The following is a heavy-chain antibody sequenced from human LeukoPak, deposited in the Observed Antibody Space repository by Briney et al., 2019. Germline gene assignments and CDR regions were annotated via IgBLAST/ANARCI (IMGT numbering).Heavy chain of an antibody. CDR3: ARAVVVPAAINYYYYMDV. CDR1: GFTFSDYS. D-gene: IGHD2-2*02. V-gene: IGHV3-7*01. Sequence: GGSLRLSCAASGFTFSDYSMNWVRQAPGKGLEWVANIKQDGSEKYYVDSVKGRFTISRDNAKNSLYLQMNSLRAEDTAVYYCARAVVVPAAINYYYYMDVWGKGTTVTVSS. CDR2: IKQDGSEK. J-gene: IGHJ6*03.